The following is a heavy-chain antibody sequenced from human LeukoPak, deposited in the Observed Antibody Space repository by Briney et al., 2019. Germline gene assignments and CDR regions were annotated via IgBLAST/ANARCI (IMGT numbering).Heavy chain of an antibody. CDR1: GYTFTSYG. CDR2: ISAYNGNT. J-gene: IGHJ6*03. V-gene: IGHV1-18*01. CDR3: ARVLLTMVRGVKAVQYYYYMDV. Sequence: ASVKVSCKASGYTFTSYGISWVRQAPGQGLEWMGWISAYNGNTNYAQKLQGRVTMTTDTSTSTAYMEPRSLRSDDTAVYYCARVLLTMVRGVKAVQYYYYMDVWGKGTTVTVSS. D-gene: IGHD3-10*01.